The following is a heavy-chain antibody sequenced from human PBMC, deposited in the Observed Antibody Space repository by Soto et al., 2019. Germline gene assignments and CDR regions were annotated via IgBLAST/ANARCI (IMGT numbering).Heavy chain of an antibody. J-gene: IGHJ4*02. CDR2: IYYRGST. CDR1: GGSISSGDYY. V-gene: IGHV4-30-4*01. CDR3: ARPSSPQGPYYFDY. Sequence: SETLSLTCTVSGGSISSGDYYWSWIRQPPGKSLEWIGYIYYRGSTYYNPSLKSRVTISVDTSKNQFSLKLSSVTAADTAVYYCARPSSPQGPYYFDYWGQGTLVTVSS. D-gene: IGHD2-2*01.